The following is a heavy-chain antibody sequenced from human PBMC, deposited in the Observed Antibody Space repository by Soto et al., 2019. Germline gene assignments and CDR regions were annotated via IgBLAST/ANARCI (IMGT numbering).Heavy chain of an antibody. J-gene: IGHJ3*02. CDR2: IYYSGST. Sequence: SETLSLTCTVSGGSISSSSYYWGWIRQPPGKGLEWIGSIYYSGSTYYNPSLKSRVTISVDTSKNQFSLKLSSVTAADTAVYYCARSEWLRLSPPYAFDIWGQGTMVTVSS. D-gene: IGHD5-12*01. CDR3: ARSEWLRLSPPYAFDI. CDR1: GGSISSSSYY. V-gene: IGHV4-39*01.